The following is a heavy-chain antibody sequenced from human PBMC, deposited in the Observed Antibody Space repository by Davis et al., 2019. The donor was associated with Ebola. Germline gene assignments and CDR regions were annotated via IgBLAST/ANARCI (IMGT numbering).Heavy chain of an antibody. J-gene: IGHJ4*02. CDR3: ATDPGYGDRHY. V-gene: IGHV3-33*01. CDR2: IWYDGSNK. D-gene: IGHD4-17*01. CDR1: GFTFSSYG. Sequence: PGGSLRLSCAASGFTFSSYGMHWVRQAPGKGLEWVAVIWYDGSNKYYADSVKGRFTISRDNSKNTLYLQMNSLRAEDTAVYYCATDPGYGDRHYWGQGTLVTVSS.